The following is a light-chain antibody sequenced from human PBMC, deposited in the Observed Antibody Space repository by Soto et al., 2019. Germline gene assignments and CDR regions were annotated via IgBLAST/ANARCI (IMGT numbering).Light chain of an antibody. Sequence: DIQMTQSPSTLSASVGDRVTITCRASQSISTWLAWYKQKPGKAPNLLIYDASSLESGTPSRFSGSGSGTEFTLTISSLQPDDFATYYCQQYDGYPWTFGQGTKVEIK. CDR1: QSISTW. CDR2: DAS. CDR3: QQYDGYPWT. J-gene: IGKJ1*01. V-gene: IGKV1-5*01.